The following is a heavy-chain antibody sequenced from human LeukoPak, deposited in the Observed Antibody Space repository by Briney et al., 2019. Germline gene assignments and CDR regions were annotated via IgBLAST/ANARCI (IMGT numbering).Heavy chain of an antibody. CDR1: GFTLSSYD. V-gene: IGHV3-23*01. CDR2: IRDSDSST. J-gene: IGHJ4*02. D-gene: IGHD3-3*02. CDR3: AKDSKLDY. Sequence: PGGSLRLSCAASGFTLSSYDMTRVRQAPGKGLEWGSAIRDSDSSTYYAASVKGRRSISRDNSRNTLYLKMSSLSAEDTAGYYCAKDSKLDYWGQGALVTVS.